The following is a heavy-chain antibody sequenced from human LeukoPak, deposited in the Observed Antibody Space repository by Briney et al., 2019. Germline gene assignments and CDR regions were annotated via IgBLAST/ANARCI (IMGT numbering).Heavy chain of an antibody. CDR3: ARVEVILYYFDY. J-gene: IGHJ4*02. CDR2: IYSGSST. Sequence: PGGSLTLSCAASGFTVSSNYMSWVRQAPGKGLEWVSIIYSGSSTYYADSVRGRFTISRDNSKNTLYLQMNSLRAEDTAVYYCARVEVILYYFDYWGQGTLVTVSS. CDR1: GFTVSSNY. V-gene: IGHV3-66*01. D-gene: IGHD3-16*01.